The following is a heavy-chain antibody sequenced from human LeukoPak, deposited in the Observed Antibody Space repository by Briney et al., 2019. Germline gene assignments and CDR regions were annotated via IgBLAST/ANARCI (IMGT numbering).Heavy chain of an antibody. V-gene: IGHV4-59*01. CDR2: IYYSGST. D-gene: IGHD3-22*01. J-gene: IGHJ4*02. CDR3: ARASYYDSSGYYGSYFDY. Sequence: SETLSLTCTVSGGSISSYYWSWIRQPPGKGLEWIGYIYYSGSTNYNPSLKSRVTISVDTSKNQFSPKLSSVTAADTAVYYCARASYYDSSGYYGSYFDYWGQGTLVTVSS. CDR1: GGSISSYY.